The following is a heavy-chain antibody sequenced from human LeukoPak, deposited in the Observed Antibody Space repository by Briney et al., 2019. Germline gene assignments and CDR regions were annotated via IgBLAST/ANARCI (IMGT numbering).Heavy chain of an antibody. D-gene: IGHD6-13*01. CDR3: ARDVRGIAAAANWSDP. V-gene: IGHV1-18*01. Sequence: ASVKVSCKASGGTFSSYGISWVRQAPGQGLEWMGWISAYNGNTNYAQKLQGRVTMTTDTSTSTAYMGLRSLRSDDTAVYYCARDVRGIAAAANWSDPWGQGTLVTVSS. CDR1: GGTFSSYG. CDR2: ISAYNGNT. J-gene: IGHJ5*02.